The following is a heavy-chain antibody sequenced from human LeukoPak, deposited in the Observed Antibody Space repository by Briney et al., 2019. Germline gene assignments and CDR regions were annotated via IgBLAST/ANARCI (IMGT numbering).Heavy chain of an antibody. D-gene: IGHD3-9*01. J-gene: IGHJ6*03. CDR2: IHYSGST. Sequence: PSETLSLTCTVSGGSISSSSYYWGWIRQPPGKGLEWIGSIHYSGSTNYNPSLKSRVTISVDTSKNQFSLKLSSVTAADTAVYYCASGLRYFDWLSSSVAAPPYYYMDVWGKGTTVTVSS. CDR3: ASGLRYFDWLSSSVAAPPYYYMDV. CDR1: GGSISSSSYY. V-gene: IGHV4-39*07.